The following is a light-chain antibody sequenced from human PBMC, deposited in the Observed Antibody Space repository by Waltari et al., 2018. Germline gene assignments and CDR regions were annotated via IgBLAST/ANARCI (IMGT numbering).Light chain of an antibody. CDR2: AND. V-gene: IGLV1-44*01. J-gene: IGLJ2*01. Sequence: YQQLPRMAPKLHICANDQRPPGVPDRFSGSKSGSSAFLAISGLQSADEASYYCASWDDSLDGVIFGGGTKLTVL. CDR3: ASWDDSLDGVI.